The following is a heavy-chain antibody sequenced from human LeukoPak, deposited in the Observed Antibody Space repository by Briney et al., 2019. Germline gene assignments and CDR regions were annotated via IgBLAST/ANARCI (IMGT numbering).Heavy chain of an antibody. J-gene: IGHJ3*02. CDR1: GGTFSSYT. V-gene: IGHV1-69*10. CDR2: IIPILGIA. D-gene: IGHD2-21*02. Sequence: ASVKVSCKASGGTFSSYTISWVRQAPGQGLEWMGWIIPILGIANYAQKFQGRVTITADKSTSTAYMELSSLRSEDTAVYYCARDTHGAYCGGDCDGAFDIWGQGTMVTVSS. CDR3: ARDTHGAYCGGDCDGAFDI.